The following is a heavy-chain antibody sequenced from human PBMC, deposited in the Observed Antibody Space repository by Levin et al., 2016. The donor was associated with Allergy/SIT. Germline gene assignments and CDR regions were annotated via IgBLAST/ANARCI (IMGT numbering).Heavy chain of an antibody. CDR2: INHSGST. CDR1: GGSFSGYY. CDR3: ARGQIHYYFDY. V-gene: IGHV4-34*01. J-gene: IGHJ4*02. Sequence: ETLSLTCAVYGGSFSGYYWSWIRQPPGKGLEWIGEINHSGSTNYNPSLKSRVTISVDTSKNQFSLKLSSVTAADTAVYYCARGQIHYYFDYWGQGTLVTVSS.